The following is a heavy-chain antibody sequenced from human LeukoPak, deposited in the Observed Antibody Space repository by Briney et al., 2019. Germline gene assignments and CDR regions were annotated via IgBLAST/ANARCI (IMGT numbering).Heavy chain of an antibody. D-gene: IGHD6-6*01. Sequence: PSETLSLTCAVYGGSFSGYYWSWIRQPPGKGLEWIGSIYYSGSTYYNPSLKSRVTISVDTSKNQFSLKLSSVTAADTAVYYCARQGMAARDNWGQGTLVTVSS. CDR1: GGSFSGYY. CDR2: IYYSGST. V-gene: IGHV4-34*01. J-gene: IGHJ4*02. CDR3: ARQGMAARDN.